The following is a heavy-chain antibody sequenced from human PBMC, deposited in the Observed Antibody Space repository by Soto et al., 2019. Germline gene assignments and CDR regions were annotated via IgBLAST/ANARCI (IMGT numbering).Heavy chain of an antibody. D-gene: IGHD2-15*01. V-gene: IGHV4-38-2*01. CDR2: IYHSGST. CDR1: GYSISSGYY. Sequence: PSETLSLTCAVSGYSISSGYYWGWIRQPPGKGLEWIGSIYHSGSTYYNPSLKSRVTISVDTSKNQFSLKLSSVTAADTAVYYCPRPKTEPATPLGWFDPLGQGTLVTVSS. CDR3: PRPKTEPATPLGWFDP. J-gene: IGHJ5*02.